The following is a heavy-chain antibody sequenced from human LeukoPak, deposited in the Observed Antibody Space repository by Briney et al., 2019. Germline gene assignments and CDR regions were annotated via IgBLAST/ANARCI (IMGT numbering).Heavy chain of an antibody. J-gene: IGHJ4*02. V-gene: IGHV3-74*01. D-gene: IGHD3-10*01. CDR3: IRESQSALWD. CDR1: GFTFSSYW. CDR2: INRDGSGT. Sequence: GGSLRLSCAASGFTFSSYWMHWVRQVPGKGLVWVSRINRDGSGTGFADSLNGRFTISRDNAKNILYLQMNSLRDEDTAVYYCIRESQSALWDWGQGTLVTVSS.